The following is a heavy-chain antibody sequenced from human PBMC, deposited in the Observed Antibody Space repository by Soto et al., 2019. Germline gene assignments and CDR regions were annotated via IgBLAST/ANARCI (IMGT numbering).Heavy chain of an antibody. CDR2: TYYRSKWYS. J-gene: IGHJ4*02. Sequence: PSQTLSFPCAISGDSVSSTSAAWSWIRQSPSRGLEWLGRTYYRSKWYSDYAVSVKSRITITPDTSKDQFSLQLNSVTPEDTAVYYCARGSYYSGWVWGQGTLVTVSS. CDR3: ARGSYYSGWV. V-gene: IGHV6-1*01. CDR1: GDSVSSTSAA. D-gene: IGHD6-19*01.